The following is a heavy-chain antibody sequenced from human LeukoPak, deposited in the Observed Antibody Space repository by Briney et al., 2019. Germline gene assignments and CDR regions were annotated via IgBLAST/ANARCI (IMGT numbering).Heavy chain of an antibody. J-gene: IGHJ4*02. V-gene: IGHV3-30*03. CDR1: GFTFSSYG. CDR2: ISYDGSNK. CDR3: ARRGATRTVDY. Sequence: AGGSLRLSCAASGFTFSSYGMHWVRQAPGKGLEWVAVISYDGSNKYYADSVKGRFTISRDNSKNTLYPQMNSLRAEDTAVYYCARRGATRTVDYWGQGTLVTVSS. D-gene: IGHD1-26*01.